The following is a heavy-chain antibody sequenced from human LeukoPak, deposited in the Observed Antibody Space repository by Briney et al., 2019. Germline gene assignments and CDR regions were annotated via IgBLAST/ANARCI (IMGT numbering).Heavy chain of an antibody. CDR1: EYTFTGYY. Sequence: GASVKVSCKASEYTFTGYYMHWVRQAPGQGLEWMGRINPNSGGTDYAQKFQGRVTMTRDTSISTAYMELSRLKSDDTAVYYCAKAGGASWYLYWGQGTLVTVSS. D-gene: IGHD2-21*01. CDR2: INPNSGGT. J-gene: IGHJ4*02. V-gene: IGHV1-2*06. CDR3: AKAGGASWYLY.